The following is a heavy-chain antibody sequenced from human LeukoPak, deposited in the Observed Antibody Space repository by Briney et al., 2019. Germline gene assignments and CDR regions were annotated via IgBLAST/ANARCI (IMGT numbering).Heavy chain of an antibody. D-gene: IGHD1-26*01. CDR2: IYYSGST. CDR1: GGSISSYY. Sequence: SETLSLTCTVSGGSISSYYWSWIRQPPGKGLEWIGYIYYSGSTNYNPSLKSRVTISVDTSKNQFSLKLSSVTAADTAVYYCARTVGATNFDYWGQGTLVTVSS. J-gene: IGHJ4*02. V-gene: IGHV4-59*01. CDR3: ARTVGATNFDY.